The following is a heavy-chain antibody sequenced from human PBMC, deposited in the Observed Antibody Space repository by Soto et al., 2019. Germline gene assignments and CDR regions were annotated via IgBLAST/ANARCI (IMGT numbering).Heavy chain of an antibody. CDR1: GGTFSTYS. Sequence: GASVKVSCKTSGGTFSTYSIVWVRQAPGEGLEWMGGIIPIFGTANYAQKFQDRVTITADKSTNTAFMELSSLKSEDTAMYYCASSSGNNYGVGTNYYFDYWGQGTLVTVPQ. V-gene: IGHV1-69*06. D-gene: IGHD1-26*01. CDR2: IIPIFGTA. CDR3: ASSSGNNYGVGTNYYFDY. J-gene: IGHJ4*02.